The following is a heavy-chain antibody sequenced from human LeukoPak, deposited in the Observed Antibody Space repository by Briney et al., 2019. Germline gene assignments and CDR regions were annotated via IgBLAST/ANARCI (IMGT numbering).Heavy chain of an antibody. D-gene: IGHD1-26*01. CDR2: IYYTGST. CDR1: GASISGGTYY. V-gene: IGHV4-39*01. J-gene: IGHJ4*02. Sequence: PSETLSLTCSVSGASISGGTYYWGWIRQPPGKGLEWIGSIYYTGSTYDNPSLKSRVTISVDTSKNQFSLKLSSVTAADTAVYYCARRGGSGRAFDYWGQGTLVTVSS. CDR3: ARRGGSGRAFDY.